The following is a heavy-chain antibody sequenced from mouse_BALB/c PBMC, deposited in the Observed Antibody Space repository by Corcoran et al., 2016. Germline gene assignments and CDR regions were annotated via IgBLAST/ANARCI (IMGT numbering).Heavy chain of an antibody. D-gene: IGHD2-2*01. Sequence: EVKLLESGGGLVQPGGSLKLSCAASGFDFSRYWMSWVRQAPGKGLEWIGEINPDSSTINYTPSLKDKFIISRDNAKNTLYLQMSKVRSEDTALYYCARSYGYGRYFDVWGAGTTVTVSS. V-gene: IGHV4-1*02. CDR3: ARSYGYGRYFDV. CDR2: INPDSSTI. J-gene: IGHJ1*01. CDR1: GFDFSRYW.